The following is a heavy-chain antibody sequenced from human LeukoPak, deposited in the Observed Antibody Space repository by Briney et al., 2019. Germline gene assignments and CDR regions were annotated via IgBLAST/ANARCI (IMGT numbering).Heavy chain of an antibody. Sequence: SETLSLTCTVTGGSISSYYWSWIRQPAGKGLEWIGRLYPSGSTNYNPSLKSRLTMSLDTSKNQFSLKLSSVTAADTAVYYCARVGLRQTAWFDPWGQGIPVTVSS. D-gene: IGHD5-12*01. CDR1: GGSISSYY. CDR2: LYPSGST. V-gene: IGHV4-4*07. CDR3: ARVGLRQTAWFDP. J-gene: IGHJ5*02.